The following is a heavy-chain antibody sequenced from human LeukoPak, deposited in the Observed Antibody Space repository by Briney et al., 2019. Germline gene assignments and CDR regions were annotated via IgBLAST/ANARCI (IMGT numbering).Heavy chain of an antibody. CDR1: GGSIRSSYYY. J-gene: IGHJ5*02. Sequence: SETLSLTCTVSGGSIRSSYYYWGWIRQPPGKGLEWIGSIYDSGSTYYNPSLKSRVTISVDTSKNQFSLKLNSVTAADTAVYYCASSYEESGNWFDPWGQGTLVTVSS. CDR3: ASSYEESGNWFDP. D-gene: IGHD3-3*01. CDR2: IYDSGST. V-gene: IGHV4-39*01.